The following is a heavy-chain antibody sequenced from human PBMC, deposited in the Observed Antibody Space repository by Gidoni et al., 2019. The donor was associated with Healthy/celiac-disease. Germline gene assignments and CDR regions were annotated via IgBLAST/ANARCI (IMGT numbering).Heavy chain of an antibody. V-gene: IGHV3-23*01. Sequence: EVQLLVSWGGLVQPGGSLRLSCAGSGFTFSSYAMSWVRQAPGKGLAWVSAIRGGGGSTYNADSVKGRFTISRDNSKNTLYLQMNSLRAEDTDVYYCAKDLDLGLNLVRDGYTVGNAFDIWGQGTMVTVSS. CDR3: AKDLDLGLNLVRDGYTVGNAFDI. CDR2: IRGGGGST. J-gene: IGHJ3*02. D-gene: IGHD5-12*01. CDR1: GFTFSSYA.